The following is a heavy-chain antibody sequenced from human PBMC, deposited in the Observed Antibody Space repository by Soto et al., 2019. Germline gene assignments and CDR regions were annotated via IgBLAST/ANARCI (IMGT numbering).Heavy chain of an antibody. V-gene: IGHV4-30-4*01. Sequence: QVKLQESGPGLVKPPQTLSLTCTVSGAPISSGDYYWSWVRRAPGKGLGWVGYIYYSGSASYNPSPKRRLAISLDVSKNRLSLRLTSVTASDTAVYFCGRVGYGVDALSTWGPGMLVTVSS. D-gene: IGHD4-17*01. CDR1: GAPISSGDYY. J-gene: IGHJ5*02. CDR2: IYYSGSA. CDR3: GRVGYGVDALST.